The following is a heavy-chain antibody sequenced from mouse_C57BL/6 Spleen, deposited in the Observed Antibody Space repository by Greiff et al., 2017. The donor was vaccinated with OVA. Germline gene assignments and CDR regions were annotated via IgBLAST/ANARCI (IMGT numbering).Heavy chain of an antibody. V-gene: IGHV5-17*01. Sequence: EVKVVESGGGLVKPGGSLKLSCAASGFTFSDYGMHWVRQAPEKGLEWVAYISSGSSTIYYADTVKGRFTISRDNAKNTLFLQMTSLRSEDTAMYYCARPSDYDDAMDYGGQGTSVTVSS. CDR3: ARPSDYDDAMDY. J-gene: IGHJ4*01. CDR2: ISSGSSTI. D-gene: IGHD2-4*01. CDR1: GFTFSDYG.